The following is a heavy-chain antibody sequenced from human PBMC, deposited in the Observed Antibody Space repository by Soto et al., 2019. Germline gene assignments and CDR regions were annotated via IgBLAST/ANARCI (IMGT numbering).Heavy chain of an antibody. V-gene: IGHV3-9*01. J-gene: IGHJ6*02. CDR3: AKSTGGTANGMDV. Sequence: EVQLVESGGGLVQPGRSLRLSCGASGFNFDEYGMHWVRQAPGKGLEWVSGISWNSGTIGYADSVKGRFTISRDNAKKSLYLQMSSLRAEDTALYYCAKSTGGTANGMDVWGQGTTVTVSS. CDR2: ISWNSGTI. D-gene: IGHD2-8*02. CDR1: GFNFDEYG.